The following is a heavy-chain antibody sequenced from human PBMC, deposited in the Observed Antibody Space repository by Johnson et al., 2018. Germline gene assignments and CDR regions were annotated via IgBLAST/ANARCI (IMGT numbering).Heavy chain of an antibody. CDR2: ISGSGSST. CDR1: GFTFSNYA. Sequence: EVQLLESGGGLVQPGGSLRLSCAASGFTFSNYAMSWVRQAPGKGLEWVSGISGSGSSTYHADSVKGRFTISRDNSKNKLYLQMNSLRAEDTAVYYWAKDQNPSPHHDFWSGFPAGWYFDLWGRGTLVTVSS. CDR3: AKDQNPSPHHDFWSGFPAGWYFDL. V-gene: IGHV3-23*01. J-gene: IGHJ2*01. D-gene: IGHD3-3*01.